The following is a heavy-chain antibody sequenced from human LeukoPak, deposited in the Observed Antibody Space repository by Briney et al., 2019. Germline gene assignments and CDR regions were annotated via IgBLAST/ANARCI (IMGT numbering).Heavy chain of an antibody. D-gene: IGHD3-3*01. CDR2: INPSGGST. V-gene: IGHV1-46*03. Sequence: SVKVSCKASGYTFTNYYMHWVRQAPGQGPEWMGVINPSGGSTSYPQKFQGRVTMTRDTSTSTVYMELSSLRSEDTAVYYCALKGFWGGRNAYDIWGQGTMVTVSS. J-gene: IGHJ3*02. CDR1: GYTFTNYY. CDR3: ALKGFWGGRNAYDI.